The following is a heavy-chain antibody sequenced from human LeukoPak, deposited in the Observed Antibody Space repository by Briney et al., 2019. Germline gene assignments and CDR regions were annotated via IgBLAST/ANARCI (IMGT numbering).Heavy chain of an antibody. CDR2: IYYSGST. V-gene: IGHV4-59*01. CDR3: ARYGSGWYYFDY. Sequence: PSETLSLTCTVSGGSINSYYWSWIRQPPGKGLEWIGYIYYSGSTNYNPSLKSRVTISVDTSKNQFSLKLSSVTAADTAVYYCARYGSGWYYFDYWGQGTLVTVSS. J-gene: IGHJ4*02. CDR1: GGSINSYY. D-gene: IGHD6-19*01.